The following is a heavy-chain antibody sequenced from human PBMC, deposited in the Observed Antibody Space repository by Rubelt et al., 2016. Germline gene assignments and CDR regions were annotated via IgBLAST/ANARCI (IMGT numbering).Heavy chain of an antibody. D-gene: IGHD1-26*01. CDR3: AKDQGSPTLLYGMDV. Sequence: SYGMHWVRQAPGKGLEWVALISFDGSNKKNADTVKGRFTISRDNSQNTLYLQMGSLRAEDTAVYYCAKDQGSPTLLYGMDVWGQGTTVTVSS. J-gene: IGHJ6*02. CDR2: ISFDGSNK. V-gene: IGHV3-30*18. CDR1: SYG.